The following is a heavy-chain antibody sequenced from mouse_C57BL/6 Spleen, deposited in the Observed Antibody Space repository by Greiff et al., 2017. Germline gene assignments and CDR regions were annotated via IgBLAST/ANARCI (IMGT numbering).Heavy chain of an antibody. V-gene: IGHV2-2*01. CDR2: IWSGGST. D-gene: IGHD1-1*01. CDR3: ARNSPNYYGSSSYAMDY. CDR1: GFSLTSYG. Sequence: VKLVESGPGLVQPSQSLSITCTVSGFSLTSYGVHWVRQSPGKGLEWLGVIWSGGSTDYNAAFISRLSISKDNSKSQVFFKMNSLQADDTAIYYCARNSPNYYGSSSYAMDYWGQGTSVTVSS. J-gene: IGHJ4*01.